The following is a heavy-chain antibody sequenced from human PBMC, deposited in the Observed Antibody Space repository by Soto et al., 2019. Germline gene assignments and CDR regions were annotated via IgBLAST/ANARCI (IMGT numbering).Heavy chain of an antibody. V-gene: IGHV3-30-3*01. CDR2: ISYDGNKK. J-gene: IGHJ4*02. D-gene: IGHD6-19*01. CDR1: GFTLSSYS. Sequence: GGSLRLSCAASGFTLSSYSVHWVRQAPGKGLEWVGVISYDGNKKYYGDSVKGRFSISRDTSNNTVHLQMNSLRPEDTAVYYCARSVAVAGLDYWGQGTLVTVSS. CDR3: ARSVAVAGLDY.